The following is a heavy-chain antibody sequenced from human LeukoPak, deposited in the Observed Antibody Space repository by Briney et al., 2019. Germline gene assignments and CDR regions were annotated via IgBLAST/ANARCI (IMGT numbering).Heavy chain of an antibody. J-gene: IGHJ5*02. CDR1: GITLHNYC. Sequence: GSLRPFCASSGITLHNYCKNWGRQASGKGLEWVSSISSSSSYIYYADSVKGRFTISRDNAKNSLYLQMNSLRAEDTAVYYRARELFDPWGQGTLVTVSS. CDR3: ARELFDP. CDR2: ISSSSSYI. V-gene: IGHV3-21*01.